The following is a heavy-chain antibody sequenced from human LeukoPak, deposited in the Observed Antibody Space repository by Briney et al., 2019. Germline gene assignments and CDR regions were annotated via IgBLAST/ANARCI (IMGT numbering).Heavy chain of an antibody. CDR1: GFTFDDYA. Sequence: PGGSLRLSCAASGFTFDDYAMHWVRHAPGKGLEWVSGISWNSGSIGYADSVKGRFTISRDNAKNSLYLQMNSLRAEDTALYYCAKAYYGYSGYDPSYYFDYWGQGTLVTVSS. D-gene: IGHD5-12*01. J-gene: IGHJ4*02. V-gene: IGHV3-9*01. CDR3: AKAYYGYSGYDPSYYFDY. CDR2: ISWNSGSI.